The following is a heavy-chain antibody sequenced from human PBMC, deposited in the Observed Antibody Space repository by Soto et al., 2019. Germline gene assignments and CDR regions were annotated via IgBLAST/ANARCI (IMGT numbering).Heavy chain of an antibody. CDR2: ISGTGDST. J-gene: IGHJ4*02. V-gene: IGHV3-23*01. CDR3: ARGGYSSSWYIFDY. Sequence: PGGSLRLSCEASGFTLSSYAMSWVRQAPGKGLEWVSAISGTGDSTFNVDSVMGRFTISRDISKSTLYLQMNSLRAEDTAVYYCARGGYSSSWYIFDYWGLGTLVTVSS. CDR1: GFTLSSYA. D-gene: IGHD6-13*01.